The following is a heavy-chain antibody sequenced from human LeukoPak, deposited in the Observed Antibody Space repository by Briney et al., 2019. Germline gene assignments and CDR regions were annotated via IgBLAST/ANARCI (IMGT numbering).Heavy chain of an antibody. CDR2: INPNSGGT. J-gene: IGHJ5*02. Sequence: GASVKVSCKASGYTFTGYYMHWVRQAPGQGLEWMGWINPNSGGTNYAQKFQGRVTMTRDTSISTAYMELSRLRSDDTAVYYCARDRSLITTVRGIRGWFDPWGQGTLVTVSS. V-gene: IGHV1-2*02. D-gene: IGHD3-10*01. CDR1: GYTFTGYY. CDR3: ARDRSLITTVRGIRGWFDP.